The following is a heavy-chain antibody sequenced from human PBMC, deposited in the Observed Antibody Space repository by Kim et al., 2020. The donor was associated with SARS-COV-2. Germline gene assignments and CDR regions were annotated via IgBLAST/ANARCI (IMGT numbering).Heavy chain of an antibody. CDR3: ARGGGWFGDLSFGMDV. Sequence: SETLSLTCSVSGASISEFYWSWIRQTPGKGLEWIGYMYYSGLTDYNPSLKSRVTLSVDTSKSLFSLKLTSLTAADTAVYYCARGGGWFGDLSFGMDVWGPGTTVIVSS. CDR2: MYYSGLT. V-gene: IGHV4-59*01. D-gene: IGHD3-10*01. J-gene: IGHJ6*02. CDR1: GASISEFY.